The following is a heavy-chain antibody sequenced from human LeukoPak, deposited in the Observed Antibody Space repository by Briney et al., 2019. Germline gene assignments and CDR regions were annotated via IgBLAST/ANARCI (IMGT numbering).Heavy chain of an antibody. CDR2: IIPISGTA. CDR3: ARRFRRYCSGGSCYYYYGMDV. CDR1: GGTFSSYA. Sequence: GASVKVSCKASGGTFSSYAISWVRQAPGQGLEWMGGIIPISGTANYAQKFQGRVTITADESTSTAYMELSSLRSEDTAVYYCARRFRRYCSGGSCYYYYGMDVWGQGTTVTVSS. V-gene: IGHV1-69*01. J-gene: IGHJ6*02. D-gene: IGHD2-15*01.